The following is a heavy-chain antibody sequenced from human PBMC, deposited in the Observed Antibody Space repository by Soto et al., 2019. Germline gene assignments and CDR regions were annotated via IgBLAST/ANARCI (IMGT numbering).Heavy chain of an antibody. J-gene: IGHJ3*02. CDR1: GFTFSSYA. Sequence: GGSLRLSCAASGFTFSSYAMSWVRQAPGKGLEWVSAISGSGGSTYYADSVKGRFTISRDNSKNTLYLQMNSLRAEDTAVYYCANWGDIAVAGTMGAFDIWGQGTMVTVS. CDR2: ISGSGGST. D-gene: IGHD6-19*01. V-gene: IGHV3-23*01. CDR3: ANWGDIAVAGTMGAFDI.